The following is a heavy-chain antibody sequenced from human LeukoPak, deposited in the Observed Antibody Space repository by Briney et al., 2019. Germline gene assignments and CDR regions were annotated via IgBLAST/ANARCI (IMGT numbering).Heavy chain of an antibody. Sequence: AETRCLTGTVSGGAISGYFWTWSGQRAGKGLEWIGRMYSTGSNNYNPSLKSRVTMSLDTSKTHFSLNLPSVTAADTAVYYCAREPTSGREPTSGRPLDYWGQGTLVTVSS. CDR3: AREPTSGREPTSGRPLDY. J-gene: IGHJ4*02. V-gene: IGHV4-4*07. CDR2: MYSTGSN. CDR1: GGAISGYF. D-gene: IGHD5-12*01.